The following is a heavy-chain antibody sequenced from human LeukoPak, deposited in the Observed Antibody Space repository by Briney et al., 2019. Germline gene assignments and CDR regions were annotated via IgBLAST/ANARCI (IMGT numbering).Heavy chain of an antibody. V-gene: IGHV3-7*03. CDR2: IKQDGSEK. CDR1: GFTCSSYW. J-gene: IGHJ4*02. D-gene: IGHD3-10*01. Sequence: GGSLRLSCAASGFTCSSYWMSWVRQAPGKGPEWVANIKQDGSEKYYVDSVKGRFTISRDNAKNSLYLQMNSLRAEDTAVYYCTRDLGYYYGSGSYVYWGQGTLVTVSS. CDR3: TRDLGYYYGSGSYVY.